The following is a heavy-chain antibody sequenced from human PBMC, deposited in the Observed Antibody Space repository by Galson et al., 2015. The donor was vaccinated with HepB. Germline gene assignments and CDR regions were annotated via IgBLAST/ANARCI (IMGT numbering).Heavy chain of an antibody. CDR2: TNTNTGNP. J-gene: IGHJ4*02. CDR3: ARDRGSGDHFFDY. D-gene: IGHD4-17*01. Sequence: SVKVSCKASGYTFTNYAINWVRQAPGQGLEWMGWTNTNTGNPTYAQGFTGRFVISLDTSVSTAYLQISSLKAEDTAVYYCARDRGSGDHFFDYWGQGTLVTVSS. CDR1: GYTFTNYA. V-gene: IGHV7-4-1*02.